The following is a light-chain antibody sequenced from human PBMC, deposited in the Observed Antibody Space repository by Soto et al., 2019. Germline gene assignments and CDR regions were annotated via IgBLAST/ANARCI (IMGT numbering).Light chain of an antibody. CDR1: QSVSNNY. CDR3: QQYGNSPIT. V-gene: IGKV3-20*01. J-gene: IGKJ5*01. CDR2: GAS. Sequence: EIVLTQSPGTLSLSPGERATLSCRASQSVSNNYLAWYQQKPGQAPRLLIYGASNRATGIPGRFSASGSGTDFTLTITPLEPEDFAVYFCQQYGNSPITFGQGTRLEIK.